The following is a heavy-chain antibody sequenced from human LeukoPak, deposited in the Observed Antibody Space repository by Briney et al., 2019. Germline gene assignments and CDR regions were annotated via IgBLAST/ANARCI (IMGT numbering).Heavy chain of an antibody. CDR3: ARDVPAASYFDY. V-gene: IGHV4-59*11. Sequence: PSGTLSLTCTVSGGSISSHYWSWIRQPPGKGLEWIGYIYYSGSTNYNPSLKSRVTISVDTSKNQFSLKLSSVTAADTAVYYCARDVPAASYFDYWGQGTLVTVSS. CDR1: GGSISSHY. J-gene: IGHJ4*02. D-gene: IGHD2-2*01. CDR2: IYYSGST.